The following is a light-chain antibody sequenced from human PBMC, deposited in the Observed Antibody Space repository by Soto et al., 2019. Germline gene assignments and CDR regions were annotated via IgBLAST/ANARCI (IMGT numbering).Light chain of an antibody. Sequence: QSVLTQPPSVSGAXXXRVXXXCTGSSSNIXAGYDVHWYQQLPGTAPKLLIYGNSNRPSGVPDRFSGSKSGTSASLAITGLQAEDEADYSCQSYASSLSGYVVFGGGTKLTVL. J-gene: IGLJ2*01. CDR3: QSYASSLSGYVV. CDR2: GNS. V-gene: IGLV1-40*01. CDR1: SSNIXAGYD.